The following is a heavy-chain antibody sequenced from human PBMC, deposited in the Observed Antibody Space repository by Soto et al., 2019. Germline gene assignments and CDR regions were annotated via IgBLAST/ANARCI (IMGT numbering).Heavy chain of an antibody. CDR1: GFTFSSYA. J-gene: IGHJ4*02. CDR2: ISYDGSNK. D-gene: IGHD3-10*01. CDR3: ARDPMGRVYGSGSYYLDY. Sequence: QVQLVESGGGVVQPGRSLRLSCAASGFTFSSYAMHWVRQAPGKGLEWVAVISYDGSNKYYADSVKGRFTISRDNSKNTRSLKKKSRRGEDTAVYYSARDPMGRVYGSGSYYLDYWGQGTLVTVSS. V-gene: IGHV3-30-3*01.